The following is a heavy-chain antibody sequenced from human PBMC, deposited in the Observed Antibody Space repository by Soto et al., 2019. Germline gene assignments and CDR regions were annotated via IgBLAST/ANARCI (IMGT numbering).Heavy chain of an antibody. V-gene: IGHV5-51*01. CDR2: IYPGDSDT. D-gene: IGHD6-13*01. CDR1: GYSFTSYW. Sequence: GESLKISCKGSGYSFTSYWIGWVRQMPGKGLEWMGIIYPGDSDTRYSPSFQGQVTISADKSISTAYLQWSSLKASDTAMYYFARHVASSSWYFNYYGMDVWGQGTTVTVSS. CDR3: ARHVASSSWYFNYYGMDV. J-gene: IGHJ6*02.